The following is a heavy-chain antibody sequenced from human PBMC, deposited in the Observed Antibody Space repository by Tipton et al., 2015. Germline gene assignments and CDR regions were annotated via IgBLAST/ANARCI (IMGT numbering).Heavy chain of an antibody. CDR1: AYSISSDYY. Sequence: TLSLTCAVSAYSISSDYYWGWIRQPPGKGLEWIGRISHSGNTNYHPSLKSRVPISLDTSKNQFSLRLGSVTAADTAVYYCACHDYDLLTRDYQTVDYGGQGTRVTVSS. CDR2: ISHSGNT. D-gene: IGHD3-9*01. CDR3: ACHDYDLLTRDYQTVDY. V-gene: IGHV4-38-2*01. J-gene: IGHJ4*02.